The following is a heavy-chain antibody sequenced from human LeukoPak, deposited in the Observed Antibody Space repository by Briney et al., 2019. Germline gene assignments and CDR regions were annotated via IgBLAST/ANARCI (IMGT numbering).Heavy chain of an antibody. V-gene: IGHV3-73*01. Sequence: PGGSLKLSCTASGFAFSGSAVHWVRQSSEEGLEWVGHIDKESQFYATATAYAASVEGRFTISRDDSKNTAYLQMNSLKTEDTALYFCTRDSGTYNWLDPWGQGTLVTVSS. CDR3: TRDSGTYNWLDP. CDR2: IDKESQFYATAT. CDR1: GFAFSGSA. D-gene: IGHD1-26*01. J-gene: IGHJ5*02.